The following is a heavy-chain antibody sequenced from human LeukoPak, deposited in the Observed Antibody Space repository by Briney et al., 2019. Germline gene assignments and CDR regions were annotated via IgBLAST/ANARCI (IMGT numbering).Heavy chain of an antibody. CDR1: GFTLSSYW. D-gene: IGHD2-2*01. V-gene: IGHV3-7*01. Sequence: GGSLRLSCAASGFTLSSYWMSWVRQAPGKGLEWVANIKQDGSEKYYVDSVKGRFTVSRDNAKNSLYLQMNSLRAEDTGVYYCARDLRTGAAAGWDYWGQGTLVTVSS. CDR2: IKQDGSEK. CDR3: ARDLRTGAAAGWDY. J-gene: IGHJ4*02.